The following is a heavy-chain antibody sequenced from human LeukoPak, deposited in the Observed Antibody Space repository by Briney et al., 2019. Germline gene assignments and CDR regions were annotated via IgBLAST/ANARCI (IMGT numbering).Heavy chain of an antibody. J-gene: IGHJ3*02. CDR3: ARDVVVTSSPDAFDI. D-gene: IGHD2-21*02. CDR2: ISDSGTT. Sequence: LRLSCAASGFTFSDYYMTWIRQHPGKGLEWIGYISDSGTTSYNPSLKSRVSISVATSNNQFSLRLSSVTAADTAVYYCARDVVVTSSPDAFDIWGQGTMVTVSS. CDR1: GFTFSDYY. V-gene: IGHV4-31*02.